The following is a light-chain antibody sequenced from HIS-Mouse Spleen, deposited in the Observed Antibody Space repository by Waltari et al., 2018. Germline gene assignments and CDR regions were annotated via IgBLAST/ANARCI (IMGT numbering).Light chain of an antibody. CDR1: SSDVGGYNY. Sequence: SVSGSPGQSITISCTGTSSDVGGYNYVSWYQQHPGKAPKLMIYDVSNRPPGVSNRFSGSKSGNTASLTISGLQAEDEADYYCSSYTSSSTLVFGGGTKLTVL. V-gene: IGLV2-14*03. CDR2: DVS. CDR3: SSYTSSSTLV. J-gene: IGLJ2*01.